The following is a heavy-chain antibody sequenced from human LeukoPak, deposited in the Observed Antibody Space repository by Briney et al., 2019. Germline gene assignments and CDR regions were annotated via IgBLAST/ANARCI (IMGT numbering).Heavy chain of an antibody. CDR3: ARGVAAAGTRARKTYYFDY. D-gene: IGHD6-13*01. CDR1: GFTFSDYY. Sequence: GGSLRLSCAASGFTFSDYYMSWIRQAPGKGLEWVSYISSSSSYTNYADSVKGRFTISRDNATNSLYMQMHSLRAADTAVYYCARGVAAAGTRARKTYYFDYWGQGTLVTVSS. J-gene: IGHJ4*02. V-gene: IGHV3-11*06. CDR2: ISSSSSYT.